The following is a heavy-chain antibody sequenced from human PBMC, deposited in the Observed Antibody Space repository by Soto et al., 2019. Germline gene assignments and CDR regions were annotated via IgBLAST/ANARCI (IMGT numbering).Heavy chain of an antibody. J-gene: IGHJ4*01. Sequence: EVQLVESGGGLVQPGGSLRLSCAASGFSFNTYEMNWVRRAPGKGLEWVSYISSSGSTIYYADSVKGRFTVSRDNGKNSLYLQMNSLRAEDTAVYYCAYGGSCDYWGHGTQVTVSS. CDR1: GFSFNTYE. CDR2: ISSSGSTI. D-gene: IGHD1-26*01. CDR3: AYGGSCDY. V-gene: IGHV3-48*03.